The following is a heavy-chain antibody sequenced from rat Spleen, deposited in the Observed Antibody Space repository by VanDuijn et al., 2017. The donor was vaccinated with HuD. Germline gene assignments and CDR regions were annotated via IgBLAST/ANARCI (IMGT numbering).Heavy chain of an antibody. CDR1: GFTFSSYW. CDR3: AKDRAIRATGGLAY. Sequence: EVQLVETGGGLVQPGRSLKLSCVASGFTFSSYWMYWIRQAPGKGLEWVSSINPAGGSTYYPESVKGRVTISRDNAENTVYLQMNSLRSEDTTTYYGAKDRAIRATGGLAYWGQGTLVTVSS. D-gene: IGHD4-4*01. V-gene: IGHV5-58*01. J-gene: IGHJ3*01. CDR2: INPAGGST.